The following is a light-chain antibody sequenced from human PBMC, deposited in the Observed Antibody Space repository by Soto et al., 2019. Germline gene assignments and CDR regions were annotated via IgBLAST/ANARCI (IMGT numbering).Light chain of an antibody. J-gene: IGKJ2*01. Sequence: DIVMTQSPDSLAVSLGERATINYKSSQSVLHSSNNKNYLAWYQQKSRQPPKLLIYWASTRESGVPDRFSGSGSGTDFTLTISSLQAEDVAVYYCQQYYRTLYTFGQGTKLEIK. CDR3: QQYYRTLYT. CDR1: QSVLHSSNNKNY. CDR2: WAS. V-gene: IGKV4-1*01.